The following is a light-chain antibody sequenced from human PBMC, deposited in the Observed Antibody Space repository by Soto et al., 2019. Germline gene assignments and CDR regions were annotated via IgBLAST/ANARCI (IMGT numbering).Light chain of an antibody. J-gene: IGKJ2*01. CDR2: DAS. CDR3: QHYDTFPYT. Sequence: DIPMTQSPSFVSASVGDRVTITCRASQSIDNWLAWYQQKPGKAPKLLIYDASTLESGVSSGFSGSGSGTEFTLTISSVRPDDFATYYCQHYDTFPYTFGQGTKLEIK. V-gene: IGKV1-5*01. CDR1: QSIDNW.